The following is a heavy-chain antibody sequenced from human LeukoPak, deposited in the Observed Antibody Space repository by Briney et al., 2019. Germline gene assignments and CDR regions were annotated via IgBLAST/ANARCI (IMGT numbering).Heavy chain of an antibody. CDR3: ARDRPSSLYDYGLGSYYSHLADY. CDR1: GYTFTSYG. V-gene: IGHV1-18*01. CDR2: ISAYNGNT. J-gene: IGHJ4*01. Sequence: ASVKVSCKASGYTFTSYGISWVRQAPGQGLEWMGWISAYNGNTNYAQKLQGRVTMTTDTSTSTAYMELRSLRSDDTDVYYCARDRPSSLYDYGLGSYYSHLADYWGHGAPVTVSP. D-gene: IGHD3-10*01.